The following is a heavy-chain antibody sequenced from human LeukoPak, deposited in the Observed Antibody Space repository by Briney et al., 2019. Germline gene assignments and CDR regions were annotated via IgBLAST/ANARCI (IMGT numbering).Heavy chain of an antibody. J-gene: IGHJ4*02. CDR2: ISSSGDTT. D-gene: IGHD4-17*01. CDR1: GFTFSNYG. Sequence: GGSLRLSCAASGFTFSNYGMTWVRQAPGKGLEWLSSISSSGDTTYYADSVKGRFAISRDTSKSTVYLQMNSLRAEDTALYYCAKPYVDATLTYFDYWGQGTLVTVSS. CDR3: AKPYVDATLTYFDY. V-gene: IGHV3-23*01.